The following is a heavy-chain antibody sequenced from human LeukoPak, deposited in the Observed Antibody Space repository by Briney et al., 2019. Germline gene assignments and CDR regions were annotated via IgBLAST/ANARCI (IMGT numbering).Heavy chain of an antibody. CDR3: ARIKSQGVVVPLLRSTYYFDY. D-gene: IGHD2-21*01. CDR2: ISSSGSTI. Sequence: GGSLRLSCAASGFTFSSYEMNWVRQAPGKGLEWVSYISSSGSTIYYADSVKGRFTISRDTAKNSLYLQMNSLRAEDTAVYYCARIKSQGVVVPLLRSTYYFDYWGQGTLVTVSS. V-gene: IGHV3-48*03. J-gene: IGHJ4*02. CDR1: GFTFSSYE.